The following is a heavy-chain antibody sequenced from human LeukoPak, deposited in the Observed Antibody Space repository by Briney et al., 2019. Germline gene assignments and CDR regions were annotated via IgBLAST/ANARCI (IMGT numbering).Heavy chain of an antibody. V-gene: IGHV4-38-2*02. CDR3: ARGRTGYYDSSGYTLNDY. CDR1: GYSISSGYY. J-gene: IGHJ4*02. Sequence: SETLSLTCTVSGYSISSGYYWGWIRQPPGKGLEWIGSIYHSGGTYYNPSLKSRVTISVDMSKNQFSLKLSSVTAADTAVYYCARGRTGYYDSSGYTLNDYWGQGTLVTVSS. D-gene: IGHD3-22*01. CDR2: IYHSGGT.